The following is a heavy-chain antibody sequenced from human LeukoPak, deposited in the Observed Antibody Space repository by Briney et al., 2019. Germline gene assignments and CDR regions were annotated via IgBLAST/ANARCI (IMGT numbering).Heavy chain of an antibody. CDR1: GFTFDDYA. Sequence: GRSLRLSCAASGFTFDDYAMHWVRQAPGKGLKWVSGISWNSGSIGYADSVKGRFTISRDNAKNSLYLQMNSLRAEDMALYYCAKDLAAAGTEALDYWGQGTLVTVSS. CDR2: ISWNSGSI. CDR3: AKDLAAAGTEALDY. J-gene: IGHJ4*02. V-gene: IGHV3-9*03. D-gene: IGHD6-13*01.